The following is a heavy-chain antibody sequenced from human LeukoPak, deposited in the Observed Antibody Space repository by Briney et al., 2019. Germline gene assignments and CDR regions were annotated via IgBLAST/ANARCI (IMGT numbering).Heavy chain of an antibody. Sequence: PGGSLRLSCAASGFTFSSYSMNWARQAPGKGLEWVSSISSSSSYIYYADSVKGRFTISRDNAKNSLYLQMNSLRAEDTAVYYCARDFYGDYACDYWGQGTLVTVSS. V-gene: IGHV3-21*01. CDR1: GFTFSSYS. CDR3: ARDFYGDYACDY. CDR2: ISSSSSYI. J-gene: IGHJ4*02. D-gene: IGHD4-17*01.